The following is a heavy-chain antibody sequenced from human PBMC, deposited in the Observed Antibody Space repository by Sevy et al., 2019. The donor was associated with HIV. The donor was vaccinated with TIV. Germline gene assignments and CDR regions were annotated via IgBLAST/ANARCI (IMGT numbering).Heavy chain of an antibody. CDR3: SCGITIIGAVTECFHH. Sequence: ASVKVSCKASGNTFTVYYIHWVRQAPGQGLEYMGRINPNSDGTNYAPKFQGRVTMTTDTSISTAYMELSRLTSDDTAVDYCSCGITIIGAVTECFHHWGQGTLVTVS. CDR1: GNTFTVYY. J-gene: IGHJ1*01. D-gene: IGHD3-3*01. CDR2: INPNSDGT. V-gene: IGHV1-2*06.